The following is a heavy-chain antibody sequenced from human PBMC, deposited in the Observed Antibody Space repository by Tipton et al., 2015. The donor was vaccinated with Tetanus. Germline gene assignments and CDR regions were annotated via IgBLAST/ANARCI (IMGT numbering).Heavy chain of an antibody. V-gene: IGHV1-46*01. CDR2: INPSGGST. CDR1: GYIFASYY. Sequence: QSGPEVKKPGASVQISCKASGYIFASYYMHWVRQAPGQGLEWMGVINPSGGSTTYAEKFQGRITMTRDTSTNTAYVEVRSLTSDDTAVYYCARDRAVPVQAYGTDVWGQGTSVTVSS. D-gene: IGHD6-19*01. CDR3: ARDRAVPVQAYGTDV. J-gene: IGHJ6*02.